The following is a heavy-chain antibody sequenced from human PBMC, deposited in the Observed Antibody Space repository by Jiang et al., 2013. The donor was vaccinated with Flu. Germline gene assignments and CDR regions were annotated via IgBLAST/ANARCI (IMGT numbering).Heavy chain of an antibody. J-gene: IGHJ5*02. D-gene: IGHD2-2*02. V-gene: IGHV4-4*07. CDR2: VHSSGSN. CDR3: ARDRSNSWYSDWFDP. Sequence: PGLVKPSETLPLTCTVSDVSISSHYWSWIRQPAGKRLEWIGRVHSSGSNNYNPSLKSRVTMSVDTSKKQLSLRLTSVTAADTAVYYCARDRSNSWYSDWFDPWGRGTLVTVSS. CDR1: DVSISSHY.